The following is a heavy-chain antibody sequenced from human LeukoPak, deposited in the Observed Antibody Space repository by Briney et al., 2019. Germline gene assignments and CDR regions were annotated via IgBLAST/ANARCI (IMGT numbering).Heavy chain of an antibody. J-gene: IGHJ6*03. CDR1: GGSFCGYY. CDR3: ARRGYGSVSYYKVLRYYYYMDV. D-gene: IGHD3-10*01. V-gene: IGHV4-34*01. Sequence: SENLSLTCAVYGGSFCGYYWSWLRPPPGQGLEWIGEINHSVSTNYNPSLKSRVTISVDTSKNQFSLKLSSVAAADTAVYYCARRGYGSVSYYKVLRYYYYMDVWGKETTVSVSS. CDR2: INHSVST.